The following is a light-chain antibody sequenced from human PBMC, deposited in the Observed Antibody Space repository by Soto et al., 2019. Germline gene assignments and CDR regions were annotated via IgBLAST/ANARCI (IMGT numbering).Light chain of an antibody. Sequence: EIVLTQSPGTLPLSPGERATLSCRASHTVDSRYLAWYQQRPGQAPRLLIYGASNRATGIPDRVSSSGSGTHFNLTISRLEPEDFAVYFCQQYGNSPQTFGYGT. CDR1: HTVDSRY. CDR3: QQYGNSPQT. CDR2: GAS. J-gene: IGKJ1*01. V-gene: IGKV3-20*01.